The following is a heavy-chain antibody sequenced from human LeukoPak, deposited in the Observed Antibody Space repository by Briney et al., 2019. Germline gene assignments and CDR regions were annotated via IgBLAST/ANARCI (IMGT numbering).Heavy chain of an antibody. J-gene: IGHJ3*02. V-gene: IGHV3-48*03. Sequence: GGSLRLSCAASGFTFSSYEMNWVRQAPGKGLEWVSYISSSGSTIYYADSVKGRFTISRDNSKSTLYLQMNSLRAEDTAVYYCAKDSGSGSYYSADAFDIWGQGTMVTVSS. CDR3: AKDSGSGSYYSADAFDI. CDR1: GFTFSSYE. D-gene: IGHD3-10*01. CDR2: ISSSGSTI.